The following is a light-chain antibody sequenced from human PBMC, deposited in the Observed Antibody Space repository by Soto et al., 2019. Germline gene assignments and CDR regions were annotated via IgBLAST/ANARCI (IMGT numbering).Light chain of an antibody. CDR2: GAS. CDR1: QSVSSN. Sequence: EIVMTQSPATLSVSPGERATLSCRASQSVSSNLAWYQQKPGQAPRLLISGASTRATGIPARFSGSGSGTEFTLTISSMQSEDFAVYYCQRYNNWPPWTFGQGTKVEIK. V-gene: IGKV3-15*01. CDR3: QRYNNWPPWT. J-gene: IGKJ1*01.